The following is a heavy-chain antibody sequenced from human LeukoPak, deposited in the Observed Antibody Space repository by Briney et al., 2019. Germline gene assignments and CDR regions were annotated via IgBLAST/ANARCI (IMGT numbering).Heavy chain of an antibody. J-gene: IGHJ4*02. D-gene: IGHD3-3*01. Sequence: GESLKISCKGSGYSFTSYWIGWVRQMPGKGLEWMGIIYPGDSDTSYSPSFQGQVTISADKSISTAYLQWSSLKASDTAMYYCARHETWSSPPFWSGYYREWGQGTLVTVSS. CDR3: ARHETWSSPPFWSGYYRE. V-gene: IGHV5-51*01. CDR2: IYPGDSDT. CDR1: GYSFTSYW.